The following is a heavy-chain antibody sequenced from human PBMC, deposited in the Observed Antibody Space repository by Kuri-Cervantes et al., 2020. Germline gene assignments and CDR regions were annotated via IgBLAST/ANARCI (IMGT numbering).Heavy chain of an antibody. Sequence: GESLKISCAASGFTFSSYSMNWVRQAPGKGLEWVSYISSSSSTIYYADSVKGRFTISRDNSKNTLYLQMNSLRAEDTAVYYCARDNYYDSSGYPPGFGYWGQGTLVTVSS. CDR3: ARDNYYDSSGYPPGFGY. D-gene: IGHD3-22*01. CDR2: ISSSSSTI. V-gene: IGHV3-48*01. CDR1: GFTFSSYS. J-gene: IGHJ4*02.